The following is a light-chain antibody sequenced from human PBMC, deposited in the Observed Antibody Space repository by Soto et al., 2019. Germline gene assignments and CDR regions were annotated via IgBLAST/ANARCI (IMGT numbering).Light chain of an antibody. CDR1: QIVSAND. Sequence: EIVLTQSPGTLSLSPGERATLSCRASQIVSANDLAWYQQKPVQSPRLLIFGASSRATGIPDRFSGSGSGTDFTLTISRVEPEDFAVYYCQQYGSSPFTFGPGTKVDIK. CDR3: QQYGSSPFT. CDR2: GAS. V-gene: IGKV3-20*01. J-gene: IGKJ3*01.